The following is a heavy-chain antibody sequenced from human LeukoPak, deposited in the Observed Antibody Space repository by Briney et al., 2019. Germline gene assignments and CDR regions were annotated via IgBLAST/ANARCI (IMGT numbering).Heavy chain of an antibody. J-gene: IGHJ4*02. CDR2: ISAYNGNT. D-gene: IGHD4-17*01. CDR3: ARDPKLYDYGDYPSPEPFDY. CDR1: GYTFTSYG. Sequence: GASVKVSCKASGYTFTSYGISWVRQAPGQGLEWMGWISAYNGNTNYAQKLQGRVTMTTDTSTSTAYMELRSLRSDDTAVYYCARDPKLYDYGDYPSPEPFDYWGQGTLVTVSS. V-gene: IGHV1-18*01.